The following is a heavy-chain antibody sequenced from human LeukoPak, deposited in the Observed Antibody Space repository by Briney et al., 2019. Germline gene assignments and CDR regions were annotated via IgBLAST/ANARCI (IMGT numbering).Heavy chain of an antibody. J-gene: IGHJ4*02. V-gene: IGHV3-23*01. D-gene: IGHD2-2*01. CDR2: ITART. CDR1: GFTFSDYV. CDR3: AKSTYWSNPYYFDY. Sequence: GESLRLSCAASGFTFSDYVMIWVRQAPGKGLEWVSGITARTYYADSVQGRFTMSRDNSKNTVYLHMNSLRAEDTAVYYCAKSTYWSNPYYFDYWGQGTLVTVSS.